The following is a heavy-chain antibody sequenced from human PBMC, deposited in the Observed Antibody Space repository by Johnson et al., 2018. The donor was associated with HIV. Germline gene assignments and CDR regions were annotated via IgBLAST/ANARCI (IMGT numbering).Heavy chain of an antibody. Sequence: VQLVESGGGLVQPGGSLRLSCAASGFTFSSYWMSWVRQAPGKGLEWVANIKHDGSEKYYVDSVKGRFTISRDNAKNSLSLQMTSLRAEDTAVYYCASVSLYYGSGNDAFDIWGQGTMVTVSS. V-gene: IGHV3-7*05. D-gene: IGHD3-10*01. CDR2: IKHDGSEK. CDR1: GFTFSSYW. J-gene: IGHJ3*02. CDR3: ASVSLYYGSGNDAFDI.